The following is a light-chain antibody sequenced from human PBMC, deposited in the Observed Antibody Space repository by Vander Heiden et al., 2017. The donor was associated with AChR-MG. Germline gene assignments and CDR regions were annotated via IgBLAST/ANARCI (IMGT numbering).Light chain of an antibody. V-gene: IGKV4-1*01. CDR2: WAS. Sequence: DIVMTQSPESLAVSLGERATINCKSSQSVLYSSNNKNYLAWYQQKPGQPPKLLIYWASTRESGVPDRFSGSGSGTDFTLSISSLQAEDVAVYHCQQYYSTPYTFGQGTKLEIK. J-gene: IGKJ2*01. CDR3: QQYYSTPYT. CDR1: QSVLYSSNNKNY.